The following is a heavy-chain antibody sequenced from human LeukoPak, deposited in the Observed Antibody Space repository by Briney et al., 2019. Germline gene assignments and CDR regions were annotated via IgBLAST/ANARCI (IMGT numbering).Heavy chain of an antibody. Sequence: GGSLRLSCAASGFTFSRNGMHWVRQAPGKGLEWVAVISPDGSDKYYADSVTGRFTISRDNSKNTLYLQMNSLRADDTAVYYCARNARDSVFDLWGQGTMVTVSS. J-gene: IGHJ3*01. V-gene: IGHV3-33*01. CDR3: ARNARDSVFDL. CDR1: GFTFSRNG. CDR2: ISPDGSDK.